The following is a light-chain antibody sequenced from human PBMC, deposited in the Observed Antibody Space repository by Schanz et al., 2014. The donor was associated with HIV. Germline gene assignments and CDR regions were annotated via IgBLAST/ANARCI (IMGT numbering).Light chain of an antibody. Sequence: QSALTQPASVSGSPGQSITISCTGPNTDINFYYYVSWFQQRPGKAPQLMIYDGSNRPSGVSNRFSGSKSDNTASLTISGLQPEDEADYYCSSLSTSGAPVFGTGTKLTVL. CDR2: DGS. V-gene: IGLV2-14*03. J-gene: IGLJ1*01. CDR3: SSLSTSGAPV. CDR1: NTDINFYYY.